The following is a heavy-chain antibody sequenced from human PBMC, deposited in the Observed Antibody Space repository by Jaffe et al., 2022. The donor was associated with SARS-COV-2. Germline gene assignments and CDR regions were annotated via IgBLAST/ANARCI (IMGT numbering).Heavy chain of an antibody. V-gene: IGHV3-64D*09. D-gene: IGHD3-10*01. CDR1: GFTFSSYA. CDR3: VKTGPGGSGGDNYFYYGMDV. CDR2: ISSNGGST. J-gene: IGHJ6*02. Sequence: EVQLVESGGGLVQPGGSLRLSCSASGFTFSSYAMHWVRQAPGKGLEYVSGISSNGGSTFYANSVKGRFTISRDTSKNTLYLQMSSLRAEDTAVYYCVKTGPGGSGGDNYFYYGMDVWGQGTTVTVS.